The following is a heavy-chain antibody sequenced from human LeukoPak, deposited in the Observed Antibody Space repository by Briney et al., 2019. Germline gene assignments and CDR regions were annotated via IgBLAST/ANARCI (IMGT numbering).Heavy chain of an antibody. D-gene: IGHD3-10*01. Sequence: GASVRVSCKASGYTFTGYYMHWVRQAPGQGLEWMGWINPNSGGTNYAQKLQGRVTITTDTSTSTAYMELRSLRSDDTAVYYCARDPTAYYYGSGTLYGMDVWGKGTTVTVSS. CDR3: ARDPTAYYYGSGTLYGMDV. CDR2: INPNSGGT. J-gene: IGHJ6*04. CDR1: GYTFTGYY. V-gene: IGHV1-2*02.